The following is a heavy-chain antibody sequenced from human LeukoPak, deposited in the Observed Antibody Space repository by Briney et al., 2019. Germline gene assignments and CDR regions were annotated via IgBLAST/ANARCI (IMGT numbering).Heavy chain of an antibody. CDR3: ARPSGSYGYYFDY. Sequence: ASVKVSCKASGYTFANFGITWVRQAPGQGLEWMGWISVYNGNTNYAQNLQGRVTLTTDTSTSTAYMELSSLRSEDTAVYYCARPSGSYGYYFDYWGQGTLVTVSS. CDR1: GYTFANFG. CDR2: ISVYNGNT. V-gene: IGHV1-18*01. J-gene: IGHJ4*02. D-gene: IGHD1-26*01.